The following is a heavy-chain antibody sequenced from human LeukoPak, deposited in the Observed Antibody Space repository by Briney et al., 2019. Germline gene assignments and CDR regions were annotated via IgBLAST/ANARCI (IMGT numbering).Heavy chain of an antibody. Sequence: RGALRLSCAASGVTSSNYWLSWGRRAPGEGRVGVANIKKDGSEKYYVESVKGRFTISRDNAKNSLYLQMNSLRAEDTAVYYCARDHGSMVRGVIGRSSDYYYHYYMDVWGKGTTVTVSS. CDR3: ARDHGSMVRGVIGRSSDYYYHYYMDV. J-gene: IGHJ6*03. CDR1: GVTSSNYW. V-gene: IGHV3-7*01. D-gene: IGHD3-10*01. CDR2: IKKDGSEK.